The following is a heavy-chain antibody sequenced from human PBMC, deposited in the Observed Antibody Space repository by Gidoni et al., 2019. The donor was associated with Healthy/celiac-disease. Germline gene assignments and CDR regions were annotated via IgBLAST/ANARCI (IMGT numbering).Heavy chain of an antibody. CDR2: LIPIFGTA. CDR1: GGTFSSYA. D-gene: IGHD3-9*01. CDR3: AREGPRTGSYPVKDYYYGMDV. J-gene: IGHJ6*02. Sequence: QVQLVQSGAEVKKPGSSVKVSCKASGGTFSSYAISWVRQAPGQGLEWMGGLIPIFGTANYAQKFQGRVTITADESTSTAYMELSSLRSEDTAVYYCAREGPRTGSYPVKDYYYGMDVWGQGTTVTVSS. V-gene: IGHV1-69*01.